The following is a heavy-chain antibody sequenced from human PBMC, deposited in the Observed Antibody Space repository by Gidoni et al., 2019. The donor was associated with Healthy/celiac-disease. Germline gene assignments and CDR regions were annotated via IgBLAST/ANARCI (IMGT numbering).Heavy chain of an antibody. D-gene: IGHD6-13*01. CDR3: ARDSAHYSSSWYGYYYYYGMDI. CDR1: VCSISSYY. V-gene: IGHV4-4*07. J-gene: IGHJ6*02. Sequence: QVQLQESGPGLVKPSETLSLTCTVSVCSISSYYWSCIRQPAGKGLEWIGRIYTSGSTNYNPSIKSRVTMSVDTSKNQFSLKLSSVTAADTAVYYCARDSAHYSSSWYGYYYYYGMDIWGQGTTVTVSS. CDR2: IYTSGST.